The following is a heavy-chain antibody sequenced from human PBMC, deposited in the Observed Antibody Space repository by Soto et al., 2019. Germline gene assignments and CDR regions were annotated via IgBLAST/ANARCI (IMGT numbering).Heavy chain of an antibody. CDR1: GYSFTSYW. D-gene: IGHD6-19*01. J-gene: IGHJ1*01. V-gene: IGHV5-51*01. Sequence: EVQLVQSGAEVKKPGESLKISCKGSGYSFTSYWIGWVRQMPGKGLEWMGIIYPGDSDTRYSPSFQGQVTISADKSISTAYLQWSSLKASDTAMYYCARQGPTYSSGWYDPQYFQHWGQGTLVTVSS. CDR3: ARQGPTYSSGWYDPQYFQH. CDR2: IYPGDSDT.